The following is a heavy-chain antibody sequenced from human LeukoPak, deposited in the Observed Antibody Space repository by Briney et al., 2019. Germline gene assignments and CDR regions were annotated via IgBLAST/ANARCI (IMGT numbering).Heavy chain of an antibody. CDR1: GGSISSSNW. CDR3: FIMGTTTTDY. CDR2: IYHSGST. Sequence: PSETLSLTCAVSGGSISSSNWWSWVRQPPGKGLEWIGEIYHSGSTNYNPSLKNRLTISVDTSKNQFSLNLSSVTATAVYYCVIFIMGTTTTDYWGQGTLVTVSS. V-gene: IGHV4-4*02. D-gene: IGHD1-26*01. J-gene: IGHJ4*02.